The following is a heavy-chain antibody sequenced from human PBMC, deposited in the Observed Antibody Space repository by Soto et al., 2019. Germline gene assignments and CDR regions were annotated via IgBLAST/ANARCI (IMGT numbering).Heavy chain of an antibody. CDR1: GGSITSDGYC. J-gene: IGHJ4*02. CDR3: ARDGDYFGSGSPPLLSK. Sequence: QVQLQESGPGLVKPSQTLSLTCTVSGGSITSDGYCWTWIRQHPVKGLEWMGHIYYSGSSSYNPSLKSRLTISVDTSKNQFSLKLTSVTAADMAVYYCARDGDYFGSGSPPLLSKWGQGTLVTVSS. V-gene: IGHV4-31*03. CDR2: IYYSGSS. D-gene: IGHD3-10*01.